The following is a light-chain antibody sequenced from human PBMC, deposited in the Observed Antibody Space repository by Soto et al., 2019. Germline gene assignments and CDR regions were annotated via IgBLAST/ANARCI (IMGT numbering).Light chain of an antibody. Sequence: QSVLTQPASVSGSPGQSITISCTGTSSYVGSYNLVSWYQQHPGKAPKLMIYEGSKRPSGVSNRFSGSKSGNTASLTISGLQAEDEADYYCCSYEGSSTLVFGGGTKVTVL. CDR1: SSYVGSYNL. CDR2: EGS. V-gene: IGLV2-23*01. J-gene: IGLJ2*01. CDR3: CSYEGSSTLV.